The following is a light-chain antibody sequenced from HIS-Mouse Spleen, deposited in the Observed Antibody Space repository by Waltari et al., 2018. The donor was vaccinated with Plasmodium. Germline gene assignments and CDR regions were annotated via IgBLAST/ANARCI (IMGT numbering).Light chain of an antibody. V-gene: IGKV1-9*01. Sequence: DIQLTQSPSFLSASVGDRVTITCRASQGISSYLDWYQQKPGKAPKLLIYAASTLQSGVPSRFSGSGSGTEFTLTISSLQPEDFATYYCQQLNSYPRFGPGTKVDIK. CDR3: QQLNSYPR. J-gene: IGKJ3*01. CDR2: AAS. CDR1: QGISSY.